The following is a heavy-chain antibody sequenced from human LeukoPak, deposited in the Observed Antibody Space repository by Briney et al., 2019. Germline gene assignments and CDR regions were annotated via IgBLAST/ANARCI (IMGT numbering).Heavy chain of an antibody. J-gene: IGHJ6*03. D-gene: IGHD6-19*01. Sequence: SETLSLTCTVSGGSISSYYWSWIGQHPGKQLEWIGYIDYSRSTNYNPSLKSRVTISVDTSKNQFSLKLSSVTAADTAVYYCASGWYGGYYYYYMDVWGKGTTVTVTS. V-gene: IGHV4-59*01. CDR2: IDYSRST. CDR3: ASGWYGGYYYYYMDV. CDR1: GGSISSYY.